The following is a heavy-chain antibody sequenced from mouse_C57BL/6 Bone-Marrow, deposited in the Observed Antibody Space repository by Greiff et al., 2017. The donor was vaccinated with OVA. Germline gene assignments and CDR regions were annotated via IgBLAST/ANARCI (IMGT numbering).Heavy chain of an antibody. CDR1: GYTFTSYW. V-gene: IGHV1-50*01. J-gene: IGHJ4*01. CDR3: ARSRYLLWLREDY. Sequence: QVQLQQPGAELVKPGASVKLSCKASGYTFTSYWMQWVKQRPGQGLEWIGEIDPSDSYTNYNQKFKGKATLTVDTSSSTAYMQLSSLTSEDSAVYYCARSRYLLWLREDYWGQGTSVTVSS. CDR2: IDPSDSYT. D-gene: IGHD2-2*01.